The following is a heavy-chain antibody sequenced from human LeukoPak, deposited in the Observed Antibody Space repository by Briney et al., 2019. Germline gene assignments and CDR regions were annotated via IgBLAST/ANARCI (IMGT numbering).Heavy chain of an antibody. D-gene: IGHD6-13*01. Sequence: SETLFLTCTVSVGSISSYNWSWIRQSPEKGLEWIGDIHYSGSTNHNPLLKSRLTISLDTSKNQFSLKLSTVTAADTAVYYCARGVAVDGTGMSSRYYHGMDDWGQGTTVTVSS. CDR2: IHYSGST. V-gene: IGHV4-59*01. J-gene: IGHJ6*02. CDR3: ARGVAVDGTGMSSRYYHGMDD. CDR1: VGSISSYN.